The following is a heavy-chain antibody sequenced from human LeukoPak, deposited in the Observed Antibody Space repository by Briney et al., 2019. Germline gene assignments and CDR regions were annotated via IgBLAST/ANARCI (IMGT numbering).Heavy chain of an antibody. D-gene: IGHD3-16*01. CDR3: ARTIGIDGWFDP. Sequence: SVKVSCKASGGTFSSYAISWVRQAPGQGLEWMGGIIPIFGTANYAQKFQGRVTITTDESTSTAYMELSSLRSEDTAVYYCARTIGIDGWFDPWGQGTLVTVSS. CDR2: IIPIFGTA. J-gene: IGHJ5*02. CDR1: GGTFSSYA. V-gene: IGHV1-69*05.